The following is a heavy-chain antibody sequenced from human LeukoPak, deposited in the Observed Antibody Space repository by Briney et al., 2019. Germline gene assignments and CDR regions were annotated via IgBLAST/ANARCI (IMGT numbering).Heavy chain of an antibody. D-gene: IGHD5-24*01. V-gene: IGHV4-61*02. CDR2: IYASGNT. CDR3: ARYREGYNYVPHALDS. CDR1: GASVSSTDYF. J-gene: IGHJ3*02. Sequence: SGTVSLTCTVSGASVSSTDYFWPWLPQPAGKGLEGIGRIYASGNTHYNPSLKSRVTMSLYTSRKQFSLNMNSVTAAESAVYFCARYREGYNYVPHALDSGGQGTVGTFS.